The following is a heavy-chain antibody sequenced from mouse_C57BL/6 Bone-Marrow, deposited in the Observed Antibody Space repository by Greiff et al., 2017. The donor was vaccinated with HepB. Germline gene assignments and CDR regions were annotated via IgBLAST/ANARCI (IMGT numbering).Heavy chain of an antibody. CDR2: IWSGGST. CDR1: GFSLTSYG. Sequence: VMLVESGPGLVQPSQSLSITCTVSGFSLTSYGVHWVRQSPGKGLEWLGVIWSGGSTDYNAAFISRLSISKDNSKSQVFFKMNSLQADDTAIYYCASNYYGSSYGAMDYWGQGTSVTVSS. D-gene: IGHD1-1*01. V-gene: IGHV2-2*01. CDR3: ASNYYGSSYGAMDY. J-gene: IGHJ4*01.